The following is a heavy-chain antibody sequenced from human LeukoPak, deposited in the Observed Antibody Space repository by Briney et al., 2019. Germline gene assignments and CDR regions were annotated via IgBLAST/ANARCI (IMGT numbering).Heavy chain of an antibody. CDR1: GCTFTGYY. D-gene: IGHD2-2*01. J-gene: IGHJ6*03. CDR2: INPNSGGT. V-gene: IGHV1-2*02. CDR3: AREDIVVVPAAILYYYYYMDV. Sequence: GASVKVSCKASGCTFTGYYMHWVRQAPGRGLEWMGWINPNSGGTNYAQKFQGRVTMPRATSISTAYMELSRLRSDDTAVYYCAREDIVVVPAAILYYYYYMDVWGKGTTVTVSS.